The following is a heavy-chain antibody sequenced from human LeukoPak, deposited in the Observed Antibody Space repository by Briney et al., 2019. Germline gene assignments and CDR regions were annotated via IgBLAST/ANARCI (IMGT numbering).Heavy chain of an antibody. V-gene: IGHV4-30-2*01. CDR3: ARGVVVTAYFDY. CDR1: GGSIGSGGYS. CDR2: IYHSGST. D-gene: IGHD2-21*02. Sequence: SETLSLTCTVSGGSIGSGGYSWSWIRQPPGKGLEWIGYIYHSGSTYYNPSLKSRVTISVDRSKNQFSLKLSSVTAADTAVYYCARGVVVTAYFDYWGQGTLVTVSS. J-gene: IGHJ4*02.